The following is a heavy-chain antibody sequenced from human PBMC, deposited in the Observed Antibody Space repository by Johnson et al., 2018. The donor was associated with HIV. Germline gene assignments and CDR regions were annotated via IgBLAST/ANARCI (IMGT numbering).Heavy chain of an antibody. J-gene: IGHJ3*02. CDR2: IYSGGST. V-gene: IGHV3-66*01. CDR3: ARDDIRDGKSFDI. CDR1: GFTVNSNY. Sequence: VQLVESGGGVVQPGRSLRLSCAASGFTVNSNYMSWVRQAPGKGLEWVSVIYSGGSTYYADSVKGRFTISRDNSKNTLYLQMNSLGAEDTAVYYCARDDIRDGKSFDIWGQGTMVTVSS.